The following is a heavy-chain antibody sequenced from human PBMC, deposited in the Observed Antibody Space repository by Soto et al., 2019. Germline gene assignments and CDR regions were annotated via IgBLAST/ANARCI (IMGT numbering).Heavy chain of an antibody. CDR1: GGSISSSNW. J-gene: IGHJ5*02. V-gene: IGHV4-4*02. D-gene: IGHD3-10*01. CDR3: ARDQGYYYGSGNWFDP. CDR2: IYHSGST. Sequence: QVQLQESGPGLVKPSGTLSLTCAVSGGSISSSNWWSWVRQPPGKGLEWIGEIYHSGSTNYNPSLKSPVTISXXKXKTXFSLKLSSVTAADTAVYYCARDQGYYYGSGNWFDPWGQGTLVTVSS.